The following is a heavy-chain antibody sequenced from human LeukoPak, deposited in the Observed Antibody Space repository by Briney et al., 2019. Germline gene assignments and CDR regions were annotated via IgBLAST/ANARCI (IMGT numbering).Heavy chain of an antibody. Sequence: KPSETLSLTCAVYGGSFSGYYWSWIRQPPGKGLEWIGEINHSGSTNYNPSLKSRVTISVDTSKNQFSLKLSSVTAADTAVYYCAREALDAFDIWGQGTMVTV. CDR1: GGSFSGYY. V-gene: IGHV4-34*01. CDR3: AREALDAFDI. J-gene: IGHJ3*02. CDR2: INHSGST.